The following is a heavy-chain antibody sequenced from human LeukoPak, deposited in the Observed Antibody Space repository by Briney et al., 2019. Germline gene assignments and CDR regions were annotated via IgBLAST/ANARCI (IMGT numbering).Heavy chain of an antibody. CDR3: SKEAYCGGDCYSGAFDI. V-gene: IGHV3-30-3*01. Sequence: PGGSLRLSCAASGFTFSSYPMHWVRQAPGKGLEWVAVIPFDGSVTYYAGSVKGRFTISRDNSKNSLYLQMNSLRTEDTALYYCSKEAYCGGDCYSGAFDIWGQGTMVTVSS. J-gene: IGHJ3*02. CDR2: IPFDGSVT. CDR1: GFTFSSYP. D-gene: IGHD2-21*02.